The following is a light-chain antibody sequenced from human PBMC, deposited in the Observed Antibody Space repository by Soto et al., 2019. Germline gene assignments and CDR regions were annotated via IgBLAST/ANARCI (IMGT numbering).Light chain of an antibody. V-gene: IGLV2-14*01. J-gene: IGLJ1*01. Sequence: QSALTQPASVSGSPGQSITISCAGTRSDIGASNSVSWYQHLPGRSPTLIIYEATNLPSGVSERFSGSKAGDTASLTISGLQADDESDYYCPAWDDSLNGYVFGNGNKVTVL. CDR1: RSDIGASNS. CDR3: PAWDDSLNGYV. CDR2: EAT.